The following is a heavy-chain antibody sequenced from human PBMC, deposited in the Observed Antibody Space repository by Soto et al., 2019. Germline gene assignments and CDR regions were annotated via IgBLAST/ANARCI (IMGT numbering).Heavy chain of an antibody. V-gene: IGHV2-5*02. Sequence: QITLKEAGPTLVKPTQTLTLTCSFSGFSLITSGVGVGWIRQPPGKALEWLALIYWDDDTGYSTSLRSRLTNTKDTSRNQVVLTMTNMDPADTGTYYCAHTMAPRILDSWGQGTLVTVSP. CDR3: AHTMAPRILDS. J-gene: IGHJ4*02. CDR2: IYWDDDT. CDR1: GFSLITSGVG.